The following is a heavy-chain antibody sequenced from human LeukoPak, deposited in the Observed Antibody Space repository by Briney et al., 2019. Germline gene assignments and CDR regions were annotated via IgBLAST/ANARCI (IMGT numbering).Heavy chain of an antibody. V-gene: IGHV1-18*01. D-gene: IGHD3-3*01. CDR1: GYTFTSYG. Sequence: ASVKVSCKASGYTFTSYGISWLRQAPGQGLEWMGWISAYNGNTNYAQKLQGRVTMTTDTSTSTAYMELRSLRSDDTAVYYCARDRGLRFLEWLPRGYYYYGMDVWGQGTTVTVSS. CDR3: ARDRGLRFLEWLPRGYYYYGMDV. J-gene: IGHJ6*02. CDR2: ISAYNGNT.